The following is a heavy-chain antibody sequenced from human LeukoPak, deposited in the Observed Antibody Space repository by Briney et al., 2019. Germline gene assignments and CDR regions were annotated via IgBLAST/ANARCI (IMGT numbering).Heavy chain of an antibody. V-gene: IGHV3-23*01. D-gene: IGHD2-21*01. CDR1: GFTFSSYA. CDR2: ISGSGGST. Sequence: PGGSLRLSCAASGFTFSSYAMSWVRQAPGKGLEWVSAISGSGGSTYYADSVKGRFIISRDNSKNTLYLQMSSLRAEDTAVYYCARDCGGDCYYDYWGQGTLVTVSS. CDR3: ARDCGGDCYYDY. J-gene: IGHJ4*02.